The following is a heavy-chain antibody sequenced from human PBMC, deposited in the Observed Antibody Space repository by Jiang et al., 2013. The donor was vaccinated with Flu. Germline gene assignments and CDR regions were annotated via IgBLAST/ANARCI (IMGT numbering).Heavy chain of an antibody. CDR1: GGTFSSYA. Sequence: GAEVKKPGSSVKVSCKAPGGTFSSYAISWVRQAPGQGLEWMGGIIPIFATAKYAQKFQGGVTITADEFTSTAYMELGSLRSEDTAVYYCARGPLEVATITRFDYWGQGTLVTVP. J-gene: IGHJ4*02. CDR3: ARGPLEVATITRFDY. D-gene: IGHD5-24*01. V-gene: IGHV1-69*01. CDR2: IIPIFATA.